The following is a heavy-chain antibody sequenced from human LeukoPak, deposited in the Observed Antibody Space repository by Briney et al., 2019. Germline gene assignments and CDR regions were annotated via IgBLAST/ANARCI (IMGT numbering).Heavy chain of an antibody. CDR3: ARDYGSGVGWFDP. D-gene: IGHD3-10*01. CDR1: GYTFTGYY. J-gene: IGHJ5*02. V-gene: IGHV1-2*02. CDR2: INPNSGGT. Sequence: ASVKVSCKASGYTFTGYYMHWVRQAPGQGLEWMGWINPNSGGTNYAQKFQGRVTMTRDTSISTAYMELSRLRSDDTAVYYCARDYGSGVGWFDPWGQGALVTVSS.